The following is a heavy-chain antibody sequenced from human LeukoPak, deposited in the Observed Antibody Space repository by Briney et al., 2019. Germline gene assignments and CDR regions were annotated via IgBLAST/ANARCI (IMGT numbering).Heavy chain of an antibody. D-gene: IGHD3-3*01. CDR1: VDSISGYY. CDR3: ARQITVFGVLTPREFDY. V-gene: IGHV4-59*01. CDR2: MYYSGNT. Sequence: SETLSLTCTVSVDSISGYYWSWVRQPPGKGLEWIGYMYYSGNTNCNPSLKSRLTTSLDTSKNQFSLKLSSVTAADTAVYYCARQITVFGVLTPREFDYWGQGSLVTVSS. J-gene: IGHJ4*02.